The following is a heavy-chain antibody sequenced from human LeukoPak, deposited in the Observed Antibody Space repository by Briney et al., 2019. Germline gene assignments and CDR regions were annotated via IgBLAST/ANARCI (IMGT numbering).Heavy chain of an antibody. Sequence: PGGSLRLSCAASGFTFSSYWMSWVRQAPGKGLEWVANIKQDGSEKYYVDSVKGRFTISRDNAKNSLYLQMNSLRAEDTAVYYCARSSGSYSRPDDYWGQGTLVTVSS. J-gene: IGHJ4*02. CDR2: IKQDGSEK. V-gene: IGHV3-7*01. D-gene: IGHD1-26*01. CDR1: GFTFSSYW. CDR3: ARSSGSYSRPDDY.